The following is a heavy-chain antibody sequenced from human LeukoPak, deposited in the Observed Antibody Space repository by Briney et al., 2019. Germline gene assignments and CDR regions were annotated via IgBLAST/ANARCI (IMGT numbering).Heavy chain of an antibody. J-gene: IGHJ5*02. D-gene: IGHD2-21*02. V-gene: IGHV3-7*01. CDR2: IKQDGSEK. CDR3: ARGGCGGDCYPNWFDP. CDR1: GFTFSTYG. Sequence: PGGSLRLSCAASGFTFSTYGMRWVRQAPGKGLEWVANIKQDGSEKSYVDSVKGRFTISRDNAKNTLYLQMNSLRAEDTAVYYCARGGCGGDCYPNWFDPWGQGTLVTVSS.